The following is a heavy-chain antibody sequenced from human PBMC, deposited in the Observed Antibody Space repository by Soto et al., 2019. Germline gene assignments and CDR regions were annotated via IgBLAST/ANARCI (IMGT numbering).Heavy chain of an antibody. V-gene: IGHV1-2*02. J-gene: IGHJ4*02. CDR1: GYTFTGYY. D-gene: IGHD6-6*01. CDR2: INPNSGGT. CDR3: ARGLVSEQLVQSY. Sequence: VASVKVSCKASGYTFTGYYMHWVRQAPGQGLEWMGWINPNSGGTNYAQKFQGRVTMTRDTSISTAYMELSRLRSDDTAVYYCARGLVSEQLVQSYWGQGTLVTVS.